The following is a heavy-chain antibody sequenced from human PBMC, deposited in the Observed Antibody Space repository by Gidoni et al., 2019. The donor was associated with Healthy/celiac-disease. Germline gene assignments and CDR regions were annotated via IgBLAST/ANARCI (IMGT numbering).Heavy chain of an antibody. J-gene: IGHJ6*03. CDR3: AISTYPAAPGYYYYYMDV. CDR1: GGTFRSYA. Sequence: QVQPGQAGAAVKKPGSSVKVSCKASGGTFRSYAISWVRQAPGPGLEWMGGIIPIFGTANYAQKFQGRVTITADKSTSTAYMELSSLRSEDTAVYYCAISTYPAAPGYYYYYMDVWGKGTTVTVSS. D-gene: IGHD2-2*01. CDR2: IIPIFGTA. V-gene: IGHV1-69*06.